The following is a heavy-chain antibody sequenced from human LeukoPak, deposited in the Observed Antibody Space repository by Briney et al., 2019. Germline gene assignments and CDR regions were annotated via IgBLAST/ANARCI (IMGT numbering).Heavy chain of an antibody. CDR1: GGTFSSYA. CDR2: IIPIFGTA. V-gene: IGHV1-69*13. J-gene: IGHJ5*02. D-gene: IGHD2-15*01. CDR3: ARGDIVVVVAATPKGGSRYNWFDP. Sequence: ASVKVSCKASGGTFSSYAISWVRQAPGQGLEWMGGIIPIFGTANYAQKFQGRVTITADESTSTAYMELSSLRSEDTAVYYCARGDIVVVVAATPKGGSRYNWFDPWGQGTLVTVSS.